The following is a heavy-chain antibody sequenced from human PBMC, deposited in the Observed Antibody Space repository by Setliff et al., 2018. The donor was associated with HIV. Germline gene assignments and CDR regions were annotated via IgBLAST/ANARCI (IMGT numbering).Heavy chain of an antibody. V-gene: IGHV4-34*01. D-gene: IGHD3-10*01. CDR3: AREAPRYASGAFDF. Sequence: SETLSLTCAVYGGSLSGYYWSWIRQPPGKGLEWIGEISHSGITNYNPFLKSRVSISVDTSKNQFSLKLTSVTAADTAVYYCAREAPRYASGAFDFWGQGTMVTVSS. CDR1: GGSLSGYY. CDR2: ISHSGIT. J-gene: IGHJ3*01.